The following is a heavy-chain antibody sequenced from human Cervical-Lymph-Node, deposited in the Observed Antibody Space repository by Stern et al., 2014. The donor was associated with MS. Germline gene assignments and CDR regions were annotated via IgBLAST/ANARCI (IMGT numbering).Heavy chain of an antibody. Sequence: VQLQESGPGLVKPSQTLSLTCTVAGGSISSGGSFWSWVRQSPGTGLEWIGYIYDSRTTYYTPSLKSRVSMSIDTSKNQFSLELTSVTAADTAVYFCARFNSAMPSFDYWGQGTRVTVSS. CDR1: GGSISSGGSF. V-gene: IGHV4-30-4*01. J-gene: IGHJ4*02. D-gene: IGHD2-2*01. CDR3: ARFNSAMPSFDY. CDR2: IYDSRTT.